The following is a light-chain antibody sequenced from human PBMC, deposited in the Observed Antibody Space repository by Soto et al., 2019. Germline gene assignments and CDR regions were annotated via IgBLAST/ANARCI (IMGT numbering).Light chain of an antibody. J-gene: IGKJ1*01. V-gene: IGKV3-11*01. Sequence: EIVLTQSPATLSLSPWERATLSCRASQSVSKYLAWYQQKPGQAPRLLIYDATNRATGIPARFSGSGSGTDFTLTISSLEPEDFAVYYCQQRSNWLRAFGQGTKVDIK. CDR1: QSVSKY. CDR2: DAT. CDR3: QQRSNWLRA.